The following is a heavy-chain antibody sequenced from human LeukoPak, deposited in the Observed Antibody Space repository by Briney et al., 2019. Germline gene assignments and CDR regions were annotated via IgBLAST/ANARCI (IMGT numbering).Heavy chain of an antibody. J-gene: IGHJ5*02. CDR2: INTHNGNT. CDR1: GYTFINYG. D-gene: IGHD3-16*01. V-gene: IGHV1-18*01. CDR3: AGGILRPFDP. Sequence: ASVKVSCKASGYTFINYGITWVRQAPGQGLEWMGWINTHNGNTNYAQKLQGRVTMTTDISTNTAYLELRSLKSDDTAIYYCAGGILRPFDPWGQGTLVTVSS.